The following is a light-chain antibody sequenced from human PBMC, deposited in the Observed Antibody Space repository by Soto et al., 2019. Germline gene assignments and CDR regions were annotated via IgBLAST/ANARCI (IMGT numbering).Light chain of an antibody. J-gene: IGLJ2*01. Sequence: QSVLTQPASVSGSPGQSITISCTGTSSDIGGYNYVSWYQQDPGKAPKLIIYDVADRPSGVSYRFSGSKSGNTASLTISGLQAGDEADYYGSSYTGSSHVVFGGGTKLAVL. CDR1: SSDIGGYNY. CDR2: DVA. CDR3: SSYTGSSHVV. V-gene: IGLV2-14*03.